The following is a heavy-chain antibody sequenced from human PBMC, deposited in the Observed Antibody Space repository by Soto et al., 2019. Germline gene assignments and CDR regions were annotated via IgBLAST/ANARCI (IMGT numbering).Heavy chain of an antibody. D-gene: IGHD1-1*01. J-gene: IGHJ6*01. V-gene: IGHV5-51*01. CDR2: IHPGDSDT. CDR1: GYFFSSQW. CDR3: ASPGQNRDRPLAF. Sequence: GESLKISCXGSGYFFSSQWIAWVRLMPGKGLEWMGIIHPGDSDTRYSPSFQGQVTISVDGSINTAYLQSRSLEAPDTAVYYCASPGQNRDRPLAFWGQGTTVTVSS.